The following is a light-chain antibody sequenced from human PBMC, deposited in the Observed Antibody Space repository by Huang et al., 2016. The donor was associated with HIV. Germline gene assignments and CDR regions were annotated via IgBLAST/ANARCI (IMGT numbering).Light chain of an antibody. Sequence: DIQMTQSPSSLSASVGDRVTITCRANQSTSSYLNWYQQKPGKGPKFLIYAASILQSGVPSRFSGSGSGTDFTLTISGLQREDFATYFGQQSYGRPLTFGGGTKVEI. V-gene: IGKV1-39*01. CDR3: QQSYGRPLT. CDR1: QSTSSY. CDR2: AAS. J-gene: IGKJ4*01.